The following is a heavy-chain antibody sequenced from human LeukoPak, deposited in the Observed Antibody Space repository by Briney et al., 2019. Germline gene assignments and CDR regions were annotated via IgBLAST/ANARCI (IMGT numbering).Heavy chain of an antibody. V-gene: IGHV3-21*01. CDR1: GFTFSTYT. D-gene: IGHD5-18*01. J-gene: IGHJ4*02. Sequence: GGSLRLSCAASGFTFSTYTRNWVRQAPGKGLEWVSSISSSSTYIYYADSVKGRFTISRDDAKRSLYLHMNSLRAEDTAVYYCARDNTAMVTDQFDYWGQGTLVTVSS. CDR2: ISSSSTYI. CDR3: ARDNTAMVTDQFDY.